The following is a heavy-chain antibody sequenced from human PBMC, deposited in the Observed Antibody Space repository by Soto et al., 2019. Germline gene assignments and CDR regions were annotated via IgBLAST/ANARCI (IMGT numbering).Heavy chain of an antibody. CDR2: IPHSGST. D-gene: IGHD6-13*01. CDR1: GFSISTDNW. CDR3: ERDQGSHPGD. V-gene: IGHV4-4*02. J-gene: IGHJ4*02. Sequence: QVRLQESGPGLVRPSGPVSLTSAVSGFSISTDNWWSWARQPPGKGLEWIGEIPHSGSTNYNPSLKSRVTMSVVPSKDLFSLTLNSVTAAATAFYYCERDQGSHPGDWGQGTLVSVSS.